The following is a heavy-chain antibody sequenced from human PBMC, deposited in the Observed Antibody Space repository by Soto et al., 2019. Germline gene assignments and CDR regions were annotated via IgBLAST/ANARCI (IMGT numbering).Heavy chain of an antibody. CDR2: IKQDGSEK. CDR1: GFTLSTYW. J-gene: IGHJ4*02. V-gene: IGHV3-7*01. CDR3: ARERGWNIVVVPAYFDQ. Sequence: PGGSLRLSCAVSGFTLSTYWMSWVRQAPGKGLEWVANIKQDGSEKYYVDSVKGRFTVSRDNAKNTLYLQMNTLRDEDTAVYFCARERGWNIVVVPAYFDQWGPGDLVTVSS. D-gene: IGHD2-2*01.